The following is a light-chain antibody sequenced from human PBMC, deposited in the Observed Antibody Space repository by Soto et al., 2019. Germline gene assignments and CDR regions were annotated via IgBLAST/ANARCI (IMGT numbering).Light chain of an antibody. J-gene: IGKJ3*01. CDR2: WAS. CDR1: QSLLYRSNNRNY. V-gene: IGKV4-1*01. Sequence: DIEMTQSPESLAVSLGERATINCKSNQSLLYRSNNRNYLAWYQQKPRQPPRLLVHWASTRECGVPDRFSGSGSETDFTLTISGLQAEDVAVYYCQQYYTSPLTFGPGTKVHLK. CDR3: QQYYTSPLT.